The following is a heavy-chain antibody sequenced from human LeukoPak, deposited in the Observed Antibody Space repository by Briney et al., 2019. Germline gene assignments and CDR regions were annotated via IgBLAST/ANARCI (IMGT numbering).Heavy chain of an antibody. CDR1: GFTFSSYG. Sequence: GGSLRLSCAASGFTFSSYGTHWVRQAPGKGLEWVAVIWYDGSNKYYADSVKGRFTISRDNSKNTLYLQMNSLRAEDTAVYYCARVRYDFWSGYNYYYYGMDVWGQGTTVTVSS. V-gene: IGHV3-33*01. J-gene: IGHJ6*02. D-gene: IGHD3-3*01. CDR3: ARVRYDFWSGYNYYYYGMDV. CDR2: IWYDGSNK.